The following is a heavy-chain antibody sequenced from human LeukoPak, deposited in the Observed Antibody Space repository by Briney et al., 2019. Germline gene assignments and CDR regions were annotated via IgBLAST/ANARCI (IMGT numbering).Heavy chain of an antibody. D-gene: IGHD3-22*01. V-gene: IGHV3-33*01. J-gene: IGHJ4*02. CDR2: IWYDGSNK. Sequence: GRSLRLSCAASGFTFSSYSMHWVRQAPGKGLEWVAVIWYDGSNKYYADSVKGRFTISRDNSKNTLYLQMNSLRAEDTAVYYCARGGYYYDSSGYYPDYWGQGTLVTVSS. CDR1: GFTFSSYS. CDR3: ARGGYYYDSSGYYPDY.